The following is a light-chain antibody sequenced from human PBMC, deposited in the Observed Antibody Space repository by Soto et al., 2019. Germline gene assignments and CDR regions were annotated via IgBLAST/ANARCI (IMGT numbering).Light chain of an antibody. Sequence: QPVLTQSPSASASLGASVKLTCTLSSGHSSYAIAWHQQQPEKGPRFLMKLNSDGSQNKGDGIPDRFSGSSSGAERYLTISSLQSEDEADYYCQTWGTGNVVFGGGTKLTVL. CDR1: SGHSSYA. CDR2: LNSDGSQ. J-gene: IGLJ2*01. CDR3: QTWGTGNVV. V-gene: IGLV4-69*01.